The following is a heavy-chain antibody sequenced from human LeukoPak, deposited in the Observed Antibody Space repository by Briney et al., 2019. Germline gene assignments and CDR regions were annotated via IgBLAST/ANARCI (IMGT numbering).Heavy chain of an antibody. CDR2: IRYDGSDK. D-gene: IGHD6-13*01. CDR3: AKDIGRSSYYCFDY. Sequence: PGGSLRLSCAASGFTFSDYGMHWVRQAPGKGLEWVAFIRYDGSDKYYADSVKGRFTISRDNSKNTLYVQMNTLRAEDTAVYYCAKDIGRSSYYCFDYWGQGTLVTVSS. J-gene: IGHJ4*02. CDR1: GFTFSDYG. V-gene: IGHV3-30*02.